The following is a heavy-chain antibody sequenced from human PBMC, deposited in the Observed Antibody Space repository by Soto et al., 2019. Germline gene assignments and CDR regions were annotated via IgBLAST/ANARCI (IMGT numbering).Heavy chain of an antibody. CDR3: AKRPDRLGSLYYFDS. V-gene: IGHV3-23*01. Sequence: GSLRLSCAASGFAFDTYAMTWVRQAPGKGLEWVSSISGGSPKTYYADSVKGRFTISRDNSKNTLYLQMNSLRAEDTALYYCAKRPDRLGSLYYFDSWGQGTLVTVSS. CDR2: ISGGSPKT. CDR1: GFAFDTYA. J-gene: IGHJ4*02. D-gene: IGHD3-16*01.